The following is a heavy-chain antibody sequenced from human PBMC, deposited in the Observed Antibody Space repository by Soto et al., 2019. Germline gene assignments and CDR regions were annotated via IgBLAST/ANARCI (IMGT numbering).Heavy chain of an antibody. D-gene: IGHD2-2*02. CDR2: ISYSGST. J-gene: IGHJ3*02. Sequence: PSETLSLTCTVSGGSICTGDYYWSWIRQPPGKGLEWIGYISYSGSTYYNPSLKSRVTISVDTSKNQFSLRLSSVTAADTAVYYCARYTSDAFDIWGQGTMVTVSS. V-gene: IGHV4-30-4*01. CDR1: GGSICTGDYY. CDR3: ARYTSDAFDI.